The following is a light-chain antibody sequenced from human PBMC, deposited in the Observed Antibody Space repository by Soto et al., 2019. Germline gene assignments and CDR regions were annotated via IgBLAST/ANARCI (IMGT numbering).Light chain of an antibody. CDR1: QSISSY. CDR3: QQSYSTPF. CDR2: AAS. J-gene: IGKJ3*01. Sequence: DIQMTQSPSSLSASVGDRVTITCRASQSISSYLNWYQQKPGKAPKLLIYAASSLQSGVPSRFSGSGSGTDFTLTISSLQPEDFANYYCQQSYSTPFFGPGTKVDIK. V-gene: IGKV1-39*01.